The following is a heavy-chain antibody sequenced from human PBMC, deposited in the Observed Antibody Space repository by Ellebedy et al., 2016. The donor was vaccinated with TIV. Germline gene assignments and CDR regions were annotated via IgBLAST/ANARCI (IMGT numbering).Heavy chain of an antibody. Sequence: ASVKVSCKSSGYDYASYGITWVRQAPGQGLEWVGYIRPGSGNTDYAQAIKGRVTMTADTSATTAYMELTSLTSDDTAVYYCATSNRWRSRGHQFDLWGQGTLVTVSS. CDR1: GYDYASYG. V-gene: IGHV1-18*01. D-gene: IGHD6-25*01. CDR2: IRPGSGNT. CDR3: ATSNRWRSRGHQFDL. J-gene: IGHJ4*02.